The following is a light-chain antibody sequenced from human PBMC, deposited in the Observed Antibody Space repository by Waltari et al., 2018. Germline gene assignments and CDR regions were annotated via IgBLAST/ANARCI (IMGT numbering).Light chain of an antibody. CDR2: DAF. J-gene: IGKJ4*01. V-gene: IGKV1-16*01. CDR3: QQYNIYPPT. CDR1: QCINNY. Sequence: DIQMTQSPSSLSAPVGDRGTVTCRASQCINNYLAWFQQKPGKAPKSLIYDAFTLYREVSSSFGGRGSGTDFTLTISSLPPEGIGTYYCQQYNIYPPTFDGGTKVEIK.